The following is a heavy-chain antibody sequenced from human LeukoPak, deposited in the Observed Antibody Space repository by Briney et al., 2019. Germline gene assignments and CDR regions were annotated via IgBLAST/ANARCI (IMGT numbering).Heavy chain of an antibody. Sequence: GGSLRLSCAASGFTFNSYWMHWGRHAQGKGLVWVSRIDEDGKTIDYADSVKGRFTISRDNAKDTLYLQMSSLRDEDTAVYYCVSDLCGGDDQWGRGTLVTVSS. D-gene: IGHD3-3*01. CDR3: VSDLCGGDDQ. CDR2: IDEDGKTI. CDR1: GFTFNSYW. J-gene: IGHJ5*02. V-gene: IGHV3-74*01.